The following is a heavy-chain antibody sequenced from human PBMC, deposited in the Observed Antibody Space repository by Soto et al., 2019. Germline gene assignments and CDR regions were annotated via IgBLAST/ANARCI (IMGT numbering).Heavy chain of an antibody. CDR3: ASQGGDFDY. Sequence: QVQLVQSGAEVKKPGSSVKVSCQASGGTFSSYTISWVRQAPGQGLEWMGRIIPSLGIANYAQKFQGGVTCTPEKSTSPTHRELGTLVSEDTAVYYCASQGGDFDYWGQGTLVTVSS. V-gene: IGHV1-69*02. J-gene: IGHJ4*02. CDR2: IIPSLGIA. CDR1: GGTFSSYT. D-gene: IGHD3-16*01.